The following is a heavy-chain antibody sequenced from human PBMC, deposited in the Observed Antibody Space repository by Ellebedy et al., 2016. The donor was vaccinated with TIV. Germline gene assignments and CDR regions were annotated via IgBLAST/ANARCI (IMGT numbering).Heavy chain of an antibody. CDR3: ARGPRFGDSSFDY. J-gene: IGHJ4*02. CDR2: ISLSSSTI. Sequence: GESLKISCAASGFTFSSYSMNWVRQAPGKGLEWVSHISLSSSTIYYADSVKGRFTNSRDNAKNSLSLPMNSLRDEDTAVDYCARGPRFGDSSFDYWGQGTLVTVSS. CDR1: GFTFSSYS. V-gene: IGHV3-48*02. D-gene: IGHD3-10*01.